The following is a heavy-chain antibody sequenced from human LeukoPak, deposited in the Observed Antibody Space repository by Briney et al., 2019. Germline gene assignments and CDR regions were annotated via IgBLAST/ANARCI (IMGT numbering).Heavy chain of an antibody. J-gene: IGHJ5*02. CDR2: IYTSGST. V-gene: IGHV4-61*02. CDR1: GGSTSSGSYY. CDR3: ARMIKGFGSSRANWFDP. D-gene: IGHD3-10*01. Sequence: PSETLSLTCTVSGGSTSSGSYYWSWIRQPAGKGLEWIGRIYTSGSTNYNPSLKSRVTISVDTSKNQFSLKLSSVTAADTAVYYCARMIKGFGSSRANWFDPWGQGTLVTVSS.